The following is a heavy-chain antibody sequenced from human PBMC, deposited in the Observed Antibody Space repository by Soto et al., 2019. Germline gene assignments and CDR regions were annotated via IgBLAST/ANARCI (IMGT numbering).Heavy chain of an antibody. V-gene: IGHV3-23*01. J-gene: IGHJ4*02. CDR3: AKDLGVEGTGTTYYFDY. CDR2: ISGSGGST. D-gene: IGHD1-7*01. Sequence: GSLRLSCAASGFTFNSHAMTWVRQAPGKGLEWVSAISGSGGSTYYADSVKGRFTISRDNSKNTLYLQMNSLRAEDTAVYSCAKDLGVEGTGTTYYFDYWGQGTLVTVSS. CDR1: GFTFNSHA.